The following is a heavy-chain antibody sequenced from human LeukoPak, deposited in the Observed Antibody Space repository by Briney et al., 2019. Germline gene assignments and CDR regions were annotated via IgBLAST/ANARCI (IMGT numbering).Heavy chain of an antibody. CDR1: GFSLSSYN. D-gene: IGHD3-16*02. V-gene: IGHV3-21*01. CDR2: ISSSSSYI. Sequence: GGSLRLSCVGSGFSLSSYNMNWVRQAPGKGLEWVSSISSSSSYIYYADSVKDRFTISRDNAKNSLYLQLNSLGAEDTAVYFCTRGYRGADNWGQGTLVTVSS. CDR3: TRGYRGADN. J-gene: IGHJ4*02.